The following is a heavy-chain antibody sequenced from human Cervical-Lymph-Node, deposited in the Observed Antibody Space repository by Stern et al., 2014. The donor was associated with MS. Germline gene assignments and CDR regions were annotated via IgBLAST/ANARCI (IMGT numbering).Heavy chain of an antibody. V-gene: IGHV1-46*03. CDR1: GFTFTTHY. D-gene: IGHD1-1*01. Sequence: VQLVQSGAEVKKPGTSVKVSCEASGFTFTTHYMHWIRQAPGEGLKWVGMINLNSGTTSYARQFQGRVTITRDTSTSTIYMELTGLRSEDTAVYFCTRVQRERRALDHLDPWGQGTLVTVSS. CDR2: INLNSGTT. CDR3: TRVQRERRALDHLDP. J-gene: IGHJ5*02.